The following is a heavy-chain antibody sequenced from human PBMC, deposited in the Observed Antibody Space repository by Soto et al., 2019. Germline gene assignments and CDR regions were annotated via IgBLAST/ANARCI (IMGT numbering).Heavy chain of an antibody. CDR3: AGEVGGTGFHL. CDR1: GGTFKNYG. Sequence: QVQLVQSGGEVKKPGSSVRVSCRTSGGTFKNYGFSWVRQAPGQGLEWMGGIIPMYGIANYGQIFQGRLTITADESTNPAVMDLSSLKSADTAVHCCAGEVGGTGFHLWGQGAQVTVSS. CDR2: IIPMYGIA. J-gene: IGHJ5*02. D-gene: IGHD1-26*01. V-gene: IGHV1-69*12.